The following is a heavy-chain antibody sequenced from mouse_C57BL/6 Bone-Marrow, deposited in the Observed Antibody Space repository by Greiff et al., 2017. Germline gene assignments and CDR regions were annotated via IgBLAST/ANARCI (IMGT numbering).Heavy chain of an antibody. V-gene: IGHV1-69*01. CDR1: GYTFTSYW. CDR3: ARGGGGYPWYIDV. CDR2: IDPSDSYT. J-gene: IGHJ1*03. D-gene: IGHD2-2*01. Sequence: QVQLQQPGAELVMPGASVKLSCKASGYTFTSYWMHWVKQRPGQGLEWIGEIDPSDSYTNYNQKFKGKSTLTVDKSSSTAYMQLSSLTSEDSAVYYCARGGGGYPWYIDVWGTGTTVTVSS.